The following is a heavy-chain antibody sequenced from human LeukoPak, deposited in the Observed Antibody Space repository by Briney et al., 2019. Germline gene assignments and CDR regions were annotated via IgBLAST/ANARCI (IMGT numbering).Heavy chain of an antibody. CDR1: GFTFSSYS. D-gene: IGHD1-26*01. CDR3: ARDQSGTYYNYYMDV. Sequence: GGSLRLSCAASGFTFSSYSMNWVRQAPGKGLEWVSSISSSSGYIYYADSVKGRFTISRDNAKNSLYLQMNSLGAEDTAVYYCARDQSGTYYNYYMDVWGKGTTVTVSS. J-gene: IGHJ6*03. V-gene: IGHV3-21*01. CDR2: ISSSSGYI.